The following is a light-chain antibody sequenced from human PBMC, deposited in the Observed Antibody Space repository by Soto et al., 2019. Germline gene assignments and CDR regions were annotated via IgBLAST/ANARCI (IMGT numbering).Light chain of an antibody. V-gene: IGLV1-40*01. Sequence: QSVLTQPPSVSGAPGQRVTISCTGSSSNIGTGHDAHWYQQLPGTAPKLLIYDNNNRPSGVPDRFSGSKSGTSASLAITGLQAEDEADYFCQSYDSSVSGYVFGTGTKLTVL. CDR1: SSNIGTGHD. J-gene: IGLJ1*01. CDR2: DNN. CDR3: QSYDSSVSGYV.